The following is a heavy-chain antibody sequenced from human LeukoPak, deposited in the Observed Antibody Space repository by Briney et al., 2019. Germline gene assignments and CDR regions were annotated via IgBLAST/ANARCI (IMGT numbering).Heavy chain of an antibody. CDR1: GCTFSRQW. CDR2: IKQDGTEK. J-gene: IGHJ4*02. CDR3: ARGRDGSGQVA. V-gene: IGHV3-7*01. D-gene: IGHD3-10*01. Sequence: GWAVRLCCAACGCTFSRQWRNWVRQAPGKGLEWVAQIKQDGTEKYYVDSVKGRFTISRDNAEDSLYLPMNSLRGEDTAVYYCARGRDGSGQVAWGQGTLVTVSS.